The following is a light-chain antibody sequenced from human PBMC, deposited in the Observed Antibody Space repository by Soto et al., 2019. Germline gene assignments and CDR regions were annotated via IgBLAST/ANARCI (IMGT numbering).Light chain of an antibody. CDR2: SNN. Sequence: SVVAQSPSASGTPGQRVTLSCSGSSSHIGSNTVNWYQQLPGTAPKLLIYSNNQRPSGVPDRFSGSKSGTSASLAISGLQSEDEADYYCAAWDDSLNGYVFGTGTKVTVL. CDR3: AAWDDSLNGYV. V-gene: IGLV1-44*01. J-gene: IGLJ1*01. CDR1: SSHIGSNT.